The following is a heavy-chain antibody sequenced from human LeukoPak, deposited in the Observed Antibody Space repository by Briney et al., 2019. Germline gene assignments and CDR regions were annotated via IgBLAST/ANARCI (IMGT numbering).Heavy chain of an antibody. CDR1: GFTVSSNY. CDR2: IYSGGST. V-gene: IGHV3-66*04. J-gene: IGHJ4*02. Sequence: PGGSLRDSCVASGFTVSSNYMSWVRQAPGKGGEWVSVIYSGGSTYYADSVKDRLTISRDNSKNTLYLQMNSLRAEDTAVYYCARRLTRIDDYWGQGTLVTVSS. CDR3: ARRLTRIDDY. D-gene: IGHD2-15*01.